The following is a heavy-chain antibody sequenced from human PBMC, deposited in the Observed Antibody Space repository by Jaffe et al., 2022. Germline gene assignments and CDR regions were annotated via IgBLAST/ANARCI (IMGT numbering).Heavy chain of an antibody. Sequence: QVQLVQSGAEVKKPGASVKVSCKASGYTFTSYAMHWVRQAPGQRLEWMGWINAGNGNTKYSQKFQGRVTITRDTSASTAYMELSSLRSEDTAVYYCARDRLFEGYDYIWGSYRPAGFDIWGQGTMVTVSS. CDR3: ARDRLFEGYDYIWGSYRPAGFDI. J-gene: IGHJ3*02. V-gene: IGHV1-3*01. CDR2: INAGNGNT. D-gene: IGHD3-16*02. CDR1: GYTFTSYA.